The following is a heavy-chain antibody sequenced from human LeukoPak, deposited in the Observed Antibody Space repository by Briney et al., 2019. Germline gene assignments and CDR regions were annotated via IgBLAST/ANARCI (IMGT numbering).Heavy chain of an antibody. CDR2: IYYSGST. CDR1: GDSITSSSYY. D-gene: IGHD1-26*01. J-gene: IGHJ4*02. CDR3: ARVERVGATRGGFDY. V-gene: IGHV4-39*01. Sequence: SETLSLTCTVSGDSITSSSYYWGWIRQPPGKGLEWIGTIYYSGSTYYNPSLKSRVTISVDTSKNQLSLKLSSVTAADTAVYYCARVERVGATRGGFDYWGQGTLVTVSS.